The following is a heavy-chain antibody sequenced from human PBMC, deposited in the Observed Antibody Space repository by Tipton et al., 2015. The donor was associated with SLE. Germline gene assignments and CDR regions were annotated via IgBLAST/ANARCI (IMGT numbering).Heavy chain of an antibody. Sequence: TLSLTCTVSGGSISSHYWSRIRQPPGKGLEWIGYIYYSGSTNYNPSLKSRVTISVDTSKNQFSLKLSSVTAADTAVYYCARALAVARYFDYWGQGTLVTVSS. V-gene: IGHV4-59*11. D-gene: IGHD6-19*01. CDR1: GGSISSHY. J-gene: IGHJ4*02. CDR2: IYYSGST. CDR3: ARALAVARYFDY.